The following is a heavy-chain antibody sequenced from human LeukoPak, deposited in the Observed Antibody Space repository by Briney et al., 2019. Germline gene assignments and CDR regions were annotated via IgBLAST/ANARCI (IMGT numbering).Heavy chain of an antibody. CDR2: IRSKAYGGTT. CDR1: GFTFGDYA. V-gene: IGHV3-49*03. D-gene: IGHD4-17*01. CDR3: TRDKGSGDPPRTLVY. Sequence: GGSLRLSCTASGFTFGDYAMSWFRQAPGKGLEWVGFIRSKAYGGTTEYAASVKGRFTISRDDSKSIAYLQMNSLKTEDTAVYFCTRDKGSGDPPRTLVYWGQGTLVTVSS. J-gene: IGHJ4*02.